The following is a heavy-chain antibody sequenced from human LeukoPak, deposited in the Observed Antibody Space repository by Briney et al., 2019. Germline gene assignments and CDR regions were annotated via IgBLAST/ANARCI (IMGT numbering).Heavy chain of an antibody. D-gene: IGHD3-22*01. CDR1: GGSISSYY. J-gene: IGHJ4*02. CDR3: ARQSISGSSLSYFDY. CDR2: IYDSGST. Sequence: SETLSLTCTVSGGSISSYYWSWIRQPPGKGLEWIGNIYDSGSTNYNPSLKSRVTISVDTSKDQCSLKLSSVTAADTAVYYCARQSISGSSLSYFDYWGQGTLVTVSS. V-gene: IGHV4-59*01.